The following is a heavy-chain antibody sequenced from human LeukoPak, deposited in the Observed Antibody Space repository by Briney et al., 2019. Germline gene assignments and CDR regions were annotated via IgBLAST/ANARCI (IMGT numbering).Heavy chain of an antibody. J-gene: IGHJ3*02. CDR2: ISYDGSNK. Sequence: PGRSLRLSCAASGFTFSSYAMHWVRQAPGKWLEWVAVISYDGSNKYYADSVKGRFTISRDNSKNTLYLQMNSLRAEDTAVYYCARDEHWAFDIWGQGTMVTVSS. CDR3: ARDEHWAFDI. D-gene: IGHD1/OR15-1a*01. CDR1: GFTFSSYA. V-gene: IGHV3-30-3*01.